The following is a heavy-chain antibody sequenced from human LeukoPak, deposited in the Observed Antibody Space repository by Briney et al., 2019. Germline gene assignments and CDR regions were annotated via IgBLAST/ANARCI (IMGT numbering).Heavy chain of an antibody. J-gene: IGHJ4*02. CDR3: AKGGDGSYYSRADC. D-gene: IGHD2-15*01. Sequence: PGGSLRLSYAASGFTFSSYTMSWVRQAPGKGLEWVSNIGGSASGTFYSDSVKGRFTISRDNSKNTLYLQMNSLRAEDTAVYYCAKGGDGSYYSRADCWGQGTLVTVSS. CDR2: IGGSASGT. CDR1: GFTFSSYT. V-gene: IGHV3-23*01.